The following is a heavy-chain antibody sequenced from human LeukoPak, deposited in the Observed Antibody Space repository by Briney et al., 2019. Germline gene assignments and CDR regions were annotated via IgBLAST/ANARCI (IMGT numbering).Heavy chain of an antibody. J-gene: IGHJ4*02. Sequence: PSETLSLTCTVSGGSISSYYWSWIRQPPGKGLEWIGYIYYIGSTKYNPSLKSRVTISVDTSKNQFSLKLTSVTAADTAVYYCARVVAAATYYFDYWGQGTLVTVSS. V-gene: IGHV4-59*01. D-gene: IGHD6-13*01. CDR1: GGSISSYY. CDR3: ARVVAAATYYFDY. CDR2: IYYIGST.